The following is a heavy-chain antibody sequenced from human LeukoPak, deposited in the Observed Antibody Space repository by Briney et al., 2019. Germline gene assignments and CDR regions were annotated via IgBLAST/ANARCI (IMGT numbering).Heavy chain of an antibody. CDR3: ARAEISMAAAGDY. CDR2: IYTSGST. Sequence: SETLSLTCTVSGGSISSGSYYWSWIRQPAGKGLEWIGRIYTSGSTNYNPSLKSRVTISVDTSKNQFSLKLSSVTAADTAVYYCARAEISMAAAGDYWGQGTLVTVSS. V-gene: IGHV4-61*02. J-gene: IGHJ4*02. CDR1: GGSISSGSYY. D-gene: IGHD6-13*01.